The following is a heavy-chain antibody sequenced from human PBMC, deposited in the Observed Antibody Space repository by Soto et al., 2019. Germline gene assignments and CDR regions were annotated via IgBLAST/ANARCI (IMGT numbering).Heavy chain of an antibody. J-gene: IGHJ3*02. D-gene: IGHD2-15*01. CDR3: AKSEGWSFDI. CDR2: IMQDGGEE. V-gene: IGHV3-7*01. CDR1: GFSFRSHW. Sequence: EVQLVESGGGLVQPGGSLRLSCAASGFSFRSHWMSWVRQAPGKGLEWVANIMQDGGEEQDLESVKGRFTLSRDNAKTSLYLQMHGLRVEDTAVYYCAKSEGWSFDIRGQGTMVTVSS.